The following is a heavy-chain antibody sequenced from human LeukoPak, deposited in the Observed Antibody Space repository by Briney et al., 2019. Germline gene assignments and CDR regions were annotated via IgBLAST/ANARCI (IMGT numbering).Heavy chain of an antibody. CDR3: ARQLRQIGYCSSTSCYTGYYGMDV. Sequence: SETLSLTCTVSGDSITTYYWSWIRQPPGKGLEWIGYIYYSGSTNYNPSLKSRVTISVDTSKNQFSLKLSSVTAADTAVYYCARQLRQIGYCSSTSCYTGYYGMDVWGQGTTVTVSS. J-gene: IGHJ6*02. CDR1: GDSITTYY. CDR2: IYYSGST. D-gene: IGHD2-2*02. V-gene: IGHV4-59*08.